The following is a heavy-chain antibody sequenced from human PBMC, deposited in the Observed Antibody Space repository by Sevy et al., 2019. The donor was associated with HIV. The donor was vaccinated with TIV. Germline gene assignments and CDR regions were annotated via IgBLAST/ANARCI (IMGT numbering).Heavy chain of an antibody. Sequence: SETLSLTCAVYGGSFSGYYWSWIRQPPGKGLEWIGEINHSGSTNYNPSLKSRVTISVDTSKNQFSLKLSSVTAADTAVYYCARAGYYYGSGSYYNGYYYGMDVWGQRTTVTVSS. CDR3: ARAGYYYGSGSYYNGYYYGMDV. J-gene: IGHJ6*02. D-gene: IGHD3-10*01. V-gene: IGHV4-34*01. CDR1: GGSFSGYY. CDR2: INHSGST.